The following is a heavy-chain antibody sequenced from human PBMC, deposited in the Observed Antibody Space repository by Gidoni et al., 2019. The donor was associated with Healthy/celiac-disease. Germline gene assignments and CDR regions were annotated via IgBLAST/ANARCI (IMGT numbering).Heavy chain of an antibody. Sequence: EVQLVESGGGLVQPGGSLRLSCAASGFTFSSYWMSWVRQAPGKGLEWVANIKQDGSEKYYVDSVKGRLTISRDNAKNSLYLQMNSLRAEDTAVYYCARGASFPPLDYWGQGTLVTVSS. D-gene: IGHD2-21*01. CDR3: ARGASFPPLDY. CDR2: IKQDGSEK. CDR1: GFTFSSYW. J-gene: IGHJ4*02. V-gene: IGHV3-7*01.